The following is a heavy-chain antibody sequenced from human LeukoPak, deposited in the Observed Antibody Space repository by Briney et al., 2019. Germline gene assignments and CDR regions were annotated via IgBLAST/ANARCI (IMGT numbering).Heavy chain of an antibody. CDR2: IYYSGST. Sequence: SETLSLTCTVSGGSISSGGYYWSWIRQHPGKGLEWIGYIYYSGSTYYNPSLKSRVTISVDTSKNQFSLKLSSVTAADTAVYYCARDRLVATTSLYYYYGMDVWGQGTTVTVSS. V-gene: IGHV4-31*03. J-gene: IGHJ6*02. D-gene: IGHD5-12*01. CDR3: ARDRLVATTSLYYYYGMDV. CDR1: GGSISSGGYY.